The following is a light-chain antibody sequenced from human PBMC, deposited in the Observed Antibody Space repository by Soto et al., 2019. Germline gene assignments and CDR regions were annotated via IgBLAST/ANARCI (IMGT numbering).Light chain of an antibody. J-gene: IGLJ2*01. Sequence: QSVLTQPPSVSGAPGQRVTISCTGSSSNIGAGYDVHWYQQLPGTAPKLLMYGNSNRPSGVPDRFSGSKSGTSPSLAITKLQAEDEADYYCQSYDSSLSVVFGGGTKLTVL. CDR3: QSYDSSLSVV. CDR1: SSNIGAGYD. V-gene: IGLV1-40*01. CDR2: GNS.